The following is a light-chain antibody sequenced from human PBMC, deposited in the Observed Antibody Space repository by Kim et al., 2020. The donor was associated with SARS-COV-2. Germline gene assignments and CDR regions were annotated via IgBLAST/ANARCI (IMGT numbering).Light chain of an antibody. J-gene: IGLJ2*01. CDR1: NIGSKN. CDR3: QVWDSSTVL. CDR2: TDD. V-gene: IGLV3-9*01. Sequence: SYELTQPLSVSVALGQTARITCGGNNIGSKNVHWYQQKPGQAPVLVIYTDDNRPSGIPERFSGSNSGNTATLTISRAQAGDEADYSCQVWDSSTVLFGGGTQLTVL.